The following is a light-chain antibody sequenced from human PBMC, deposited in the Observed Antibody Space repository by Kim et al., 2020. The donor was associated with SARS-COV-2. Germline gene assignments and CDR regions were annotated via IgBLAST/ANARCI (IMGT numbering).Light chain of an antibody. CDR3: MQALQTPYT. Sequence: DIVMTQSPLSLPVTLGEPASISCRSSQSLLHISGYKYLDWYLQKPGQSPQLLIYLGSNRASGVSDRFGGGGSGTNYTLKIIRVEAGDVEIYCCMQALQTPYTFGQGTKLEI. V-gene: IGKV2-28*01. CDR2: LGS. J-gene: IGKJ2*01. CDR1: QSLLHISGYKY.